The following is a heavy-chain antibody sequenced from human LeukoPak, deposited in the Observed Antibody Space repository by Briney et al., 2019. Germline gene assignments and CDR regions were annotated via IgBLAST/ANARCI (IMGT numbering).Heavy chain of an antibody. D-gene: IGHD3/OR15-3a*01. CDR2: INSNGGST. CDR3: VKGTGTKYYYYGMDV. Sequence: GGPLRLSCSAPGFAFSNYATHWVRQAPGKGLEYVAGINSNGGSTYYADSVKGRFTMSGDNSKNTLYLQMSSLRAEDTAVYYCVKGTGTKYYYYGMDVWGQGTTVTVSS. CDR1: GFAFSNYA. V-gene: IGHV3-64D*06. J-gene: IGHJ6*02.